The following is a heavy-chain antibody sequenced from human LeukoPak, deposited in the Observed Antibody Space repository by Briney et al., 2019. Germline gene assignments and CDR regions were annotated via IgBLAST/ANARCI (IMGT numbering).Heavy chain of an antibody. CDR1: GGSFSGYY. CDR3: ARGGYCSSTSCSSFDY. D-gene: IGHD2-2*01. J-gene: IGHJ4*02. V-gene: IGHV4-34*01. CDR2: INHSGST. Sequence: SETLSLTGAVYGGSFSGYYWSWIRQPPGKGLEWIGEINHSGSTNYNPSLKSRVTISVDTSKNQFSLKLSSVTAADTAVYYCARGGYCSSTSCSSFDYWGQGTLVTVSS.